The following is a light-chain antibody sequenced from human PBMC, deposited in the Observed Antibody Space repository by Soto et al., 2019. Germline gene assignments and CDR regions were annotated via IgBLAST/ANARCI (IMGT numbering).Light chain of an antibody. CDR2: DTS. V-gene: IGKV1-13*02. CDR3: QQFNSYPPRVT. CDR1: QGISSA. Sequence: AIQLTQSPSSLSASVGDRVTITCRASQGISSALAWYQQKPGKAPNLLIYDTSSLERGVPSRFSGSGSGTDFTLTISSLQPENFAPGYCQQFNSYPPRVTFGQGTRLEIK. J-gene: IGKJ5*01.